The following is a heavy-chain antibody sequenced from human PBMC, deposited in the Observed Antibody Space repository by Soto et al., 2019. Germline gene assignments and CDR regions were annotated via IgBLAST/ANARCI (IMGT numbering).Heavy chain of an antibody. CDR2: IYYSGST. CDR3: ARSALRFLEWPPSGFDY. J-gene: IGHJ4*02. Sequence: PSETLSLTCTVSGGSISSSSYYWGWIRQPPGKGLEWIGSIYYSGSTYYNPSLKSRVTISVDTSKNQLSLKLSSVTAADTAVYYCARSALRFLEWPPSGFDYWGQGTMVTVSS. V-gene: IGHV4-39*01. CDR1: GGSISSSSYY. D-gene: IGHD3-3*01.